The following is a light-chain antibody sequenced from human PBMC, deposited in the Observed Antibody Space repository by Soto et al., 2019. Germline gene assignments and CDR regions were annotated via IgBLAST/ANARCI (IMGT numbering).Light chain of an antibody. V-gene: IGKV1-5*01. Sequence: DIQMTQFPSTLSASVGDRVTITCRASQTTNTWLAWYQQKPGTAPKLLIYDASSLEGGVPSRFSASGSGTGFTLTISSLPPDDLATYYCQQYISYPYTFGQGTKVEIK. CDR2: DAS. CDR3: QQYISYPYT. CDR1: QTTNTW. J-gene: IGKJ2*01.